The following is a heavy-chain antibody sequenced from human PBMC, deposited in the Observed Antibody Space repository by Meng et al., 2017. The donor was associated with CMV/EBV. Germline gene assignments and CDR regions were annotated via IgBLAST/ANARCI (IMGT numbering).Heavy chain of an antibody. CDR1: GGSISSYY. V-gene: IGHV4-59*01. CDR2: IYYSGST. CDR3: ARAGGITGTTPEY. Sequence: GSLRLSCTVSGGSISSYYWSWIRQPPGKGLEWIGYIYYSGSTNYNPSLKSRVTISVDTSKNQFSLKLSSVTAADTAVYYCARAGGITGTTPEYWGQGTLVTVSS. J-gene: IGHJ4*02. D-gene: IGHD1-7*01.